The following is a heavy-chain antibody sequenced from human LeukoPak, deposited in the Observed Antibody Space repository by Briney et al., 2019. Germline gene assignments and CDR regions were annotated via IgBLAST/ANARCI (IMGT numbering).Heavy chain of an antibody. D-gene: IGHD3-3*01. Sequence: SETLSLTCTVSGGSISSSRYSWGWIRQPPGKGMEWIGSIYYSGTTYYNPSLKSRVTISVDTSKIQFSLKLSSVAATDTAVYFCTRLRFDIWSGNTHPYFDYWGERTLVTVSS. J-gene: IGHJ4*02. CDR2: IYYSGTT. V-gene: IGHV4-39*01. CDR3: TRLRFDIWSGNTHPYFDY. CDR1: GGSISSSRYS.